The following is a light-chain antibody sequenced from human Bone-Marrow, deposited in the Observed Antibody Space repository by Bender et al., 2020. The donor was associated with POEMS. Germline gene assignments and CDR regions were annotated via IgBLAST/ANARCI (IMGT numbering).Light chain of an antibody. CDR2: SSH. CDR3: SSYAGRNSLV. V-gene: IGLV1-44*01. Sequence: QSVLTQPPSASGTPGQRVTISCSGGSSNIGAHAVNWYQHLPGTAPKLLIYSSHRRPSEVPDRFSGSKSGNTASLTVSGLQPEDEADYHCSSYAGRNSLVFGGGTKLTVL. CDR1: SSNIGAHA. J-gene: IGLJ3*02.